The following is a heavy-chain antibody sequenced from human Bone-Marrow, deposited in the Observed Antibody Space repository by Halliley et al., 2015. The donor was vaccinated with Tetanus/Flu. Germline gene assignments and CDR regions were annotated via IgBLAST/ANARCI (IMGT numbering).Heavy chain of an antibody. Sequence: IGEVPHSGSTNSTPSLESRATISIDTSKGQFSLKLTSMTAADTALYYCAKYSDFWSGFRGFGSWGPGALVIVSS. V-gene: IGHV4-4*06. D-gene: IGHD3-3*01. CDR2: VPHSGST. CDR3: AKYSDFWSGFRGFGS. J-gene: IGHJ4*02.